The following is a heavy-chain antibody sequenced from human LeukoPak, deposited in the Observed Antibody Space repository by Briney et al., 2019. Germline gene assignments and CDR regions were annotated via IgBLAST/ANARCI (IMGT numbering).Heavy chain of an antibody. J-gene: IGHJ4*02. CDR2: ISAVNGDT. Sequence: PGGSLRLSCAASGFTFSTFGMSWVRQAPGKGLEWVSLISAVNGDTYYADSVKGRFTISRDNSKNTLYLQMNSLRAEDTAVYYCAKVGATGTRVFDYWGQGALITVSS. CDR1: GFTFSTFG. CDR3: AKVGATGTRVFDY. D-gene: IGHD1-26*01. V-gene: IGHV3-23*01.